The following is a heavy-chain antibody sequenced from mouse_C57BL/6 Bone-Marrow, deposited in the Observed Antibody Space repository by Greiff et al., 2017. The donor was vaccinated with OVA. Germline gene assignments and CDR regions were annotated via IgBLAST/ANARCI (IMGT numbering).Heavy chain of an antibody. J-gene: IGHJ1*03. D-gene: IGHD1-1*01. CDR3: ARGNYDGLWYFDV. CDR2: IYPRDGST. Sequence: QVQLQQSGPELVKPGASVKLSCKASGYTFTSYDINWVKQRPGQGLEWIGWIYPRDGSTTYNEKFKGKATLTVDTSSSTAYMELHSLTSEDSAVYVGARGNYDGLWYFDVWGTGTTVTVSS. V-gene: IGHV1-85*01. CDR1: GYTFTSYD.